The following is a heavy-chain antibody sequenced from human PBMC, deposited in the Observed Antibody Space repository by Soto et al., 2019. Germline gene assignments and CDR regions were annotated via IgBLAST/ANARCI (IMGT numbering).Heavy chain of an antibody. V-gene: IGHV3-53*01. CDR1: GFIVSTNY. CDR2: IYSDGTT. J-gene: IGHJ6*02. Sequence: SVGSLRLSCAASGFIVSTNYMTWVRQAPGKGLECVSVIYSDGTTYYADSVKGRFTISRDNSKNTLYLQMNSLRAEDTAVYYCAGDRYSKSDYKYGMDVWGQGTTVTVSS. CDR3: AGDRYSKSDYKYGMDV. D-gene: IGHD6-13*01.